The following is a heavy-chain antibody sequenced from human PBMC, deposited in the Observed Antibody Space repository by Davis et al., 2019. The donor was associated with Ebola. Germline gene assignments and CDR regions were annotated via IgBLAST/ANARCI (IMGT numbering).Heavy chain of an antibody. Sequence: GESLKISCAASGFTFSSYAMSWVRQAPGKGLEWVSAISGSGGSTYYADSVKGRFTISRDNSKNTLYLQMNSLGAEDKAVYYCARERYGALWFDPWGQGTLVTVSS. CDR3: ARERYGALWFDP. D-gene: IGHD4-17*01. V-gene: IGHV3-23*01. CDR1: GFTFSSYA. J-gene: IGHJ5*02. CDR2: ISGSGGST.